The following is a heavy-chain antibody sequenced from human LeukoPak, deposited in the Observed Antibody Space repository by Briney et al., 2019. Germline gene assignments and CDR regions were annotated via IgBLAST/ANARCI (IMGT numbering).Heavy chain of an antibody. Sequence: GGSLRLSCAASGFTFSSYSMNWVRQAPGKGLEWVSSISSSSSYIYYADSVKGRFTISRDNVKNSLYLQMNSLRAEDTAVYYCVRGSSGTAVRGVSWAWFDPWGQGTLVTVSS. V-gene: IGHV3-21*04. J-gene: IGHJ5*02. CDR3: VRGSSGTAVRGVSWAWFDP. D-gene: IGHD3-10*01. CDR1: GFTFSSYS. CDR2: ISSSSSYI.